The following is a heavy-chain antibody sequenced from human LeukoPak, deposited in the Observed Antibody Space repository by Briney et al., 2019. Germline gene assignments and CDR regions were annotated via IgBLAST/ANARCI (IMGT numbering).Heavy chain of an antibody. Sequence: GGSLRLSCVASGFTFSTYWMHWVRQAPGKGLVWVSRINSDGSSTGYADSVKGRFTISRDNSKNTLYLQMNSLRAEDTAVYYCAKDRRRREKLVGATSAWTFDYWGQGTLVTVSS. D-gene: IGHD1-26*01. J-gene: IGHJ4*02. CDR3: AKDRRRREKLVGATSAWTFDY. CDR1: GFTFSTYW. V-gene: IGHV3-74*01. CDR2: INSDGSST.